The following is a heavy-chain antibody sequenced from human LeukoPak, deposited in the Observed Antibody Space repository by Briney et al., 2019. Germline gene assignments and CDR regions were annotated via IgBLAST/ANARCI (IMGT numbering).Heavy chain of an antibody. CDR1: GYTFTSYG. J-gene: IGHJ4*02. V-gene: IGHV1-18*01. Sequence: ASVKVSCKASGYTFTSYGISWVRQAPGQGLEWMGWNSAYNGNTNYAQKLQGRVTMTTDTSTSTAYMELRSLRSDDTAVYYCARDRGYCSSTSCKAASRLGSDYWGQGTLVTVSS. CDR3: ARDRGYCSSTSCKAASRLGSDY. D-gene: IGHD2-2*01. CDR2: NSAYNGNT.